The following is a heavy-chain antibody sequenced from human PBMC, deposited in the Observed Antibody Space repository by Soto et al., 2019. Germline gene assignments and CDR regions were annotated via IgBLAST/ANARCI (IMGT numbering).Heavy chain of an antibody. CDR3: AKGMHTHDYNNYFDS. CDR1: GFSFSIYA. Sequence: EVQLLESGGDLVQPGGSLRLSCAASGFSFSIYAMSWVRQAPGKGLEWVSKISDRGDTTYYADSVKGRVTISRDNSKSTLYLQMNSLRAEDTAQYYCAKGMHTHDYNNYFDSWGRGTLVTV. J-gene: IGHJ4*02. CDR2: ISDRGDTT. V-gene: IGHV3-23*01. D-gene: IGHD4-4*01.